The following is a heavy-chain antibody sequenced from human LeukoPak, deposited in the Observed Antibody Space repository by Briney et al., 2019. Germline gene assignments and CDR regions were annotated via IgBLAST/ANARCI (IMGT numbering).Heavy chain of an antibody. V-gene: IGHV4-59*01. D-gene: IGHD3-10*01. CDR1: GGSISSYY. CDR3: ARVGAMYYYGSEPHWFDP. Sequence: SETLSLTCTVSGGSISSYYWSWIRQPPGKRLEWIGYIYYSGSTYYNPSLKSRVTISVDTSKNQFSLKLSSVTAADTAVYYCARVGAMYYYGSEPHWFDPWGQGTLVTVSS. CDR2: IYYSGST. J-gene: IGHJ5*02.